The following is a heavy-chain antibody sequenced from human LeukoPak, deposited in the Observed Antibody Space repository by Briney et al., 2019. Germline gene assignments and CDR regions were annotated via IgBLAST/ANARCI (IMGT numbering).Heavy chain of an antibody. Sequence: GGSLRLSCAASGFTFSSYSMNWVRQAPGKGLEWVSSISSSSSYIYYADSVKGRFTISRDNAKNSLYLQMNSLRAEDTAVYYCARDRYAVTALDYWGQGTLVTVSS. CDR3: ARDRYAVTALDY. J-gene: IGHJ4*02. V-gene: IGHV3-21*01. D-gene: IGHD3-16*01. CDR2: ISSSSSYI. CDR1: GFTFSSYS.